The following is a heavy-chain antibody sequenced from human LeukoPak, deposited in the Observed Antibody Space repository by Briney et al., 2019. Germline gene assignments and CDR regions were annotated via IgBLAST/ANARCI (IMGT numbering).Heavy chain of an antibody. V-gene: IGHV3-23*01. J-gene: IGHJ4*02. CDR3: AKDNSSGWLVFDY. CDR1: GFTFSSYA. CDR2: ISGSGGST. D-gene: IGHD6-19*01. Sequence: GGSLGLSCAASGFTFSSYAMSWVRQAPGKGLEWVSAISGSGGSTYYADSVKGRFTISRDNSKNTLYLQMNSLRAEDTAAYYCAKDNSSGWLVFDYWGQGTLVTVSS.